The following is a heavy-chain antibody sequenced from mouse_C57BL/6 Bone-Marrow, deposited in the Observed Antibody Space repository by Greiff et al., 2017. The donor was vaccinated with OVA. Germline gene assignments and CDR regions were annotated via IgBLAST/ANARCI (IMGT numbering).Heavy chain of an antibody. CDR1: GFTFSSYG. D-gene: IGHD1-1*01. Sequence: EVNVVESGGDLVKPGGSLKLSCAASGFTFSSYGMSWVRQTPDKRLEWVATISSGGSYTYYPDSVKGRFTISRDNAKNTLYLQMSSLKSEDTAMYYCARHPYGSGFDYWGQGTTLTVSS. CDR2: ISSGGSYT. V-gene: IGHV5-6*01. CDR3: ARHPYGSGFDY. J-gene: IGHJ2*01.